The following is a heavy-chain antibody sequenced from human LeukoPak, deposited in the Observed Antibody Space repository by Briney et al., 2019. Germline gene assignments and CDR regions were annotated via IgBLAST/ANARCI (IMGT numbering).Heavy chain of an antibody. Sequence: GESLKISCKGSGYSFTSYWIGWVRQMPGKGLEWMGIIYPGDSDTRYSPFFQGQVTISADKSISTAYLQWSSLKASDTAMYYCARLGCSSTSCGGDWFDPWGQGTPVTVSS. CDR2: IYPGDSDT. J-gene: IGHJ5*02. D-gene: IGHD2-2*01. CDR3: ARLGCSSTSCGGDWFDP. V-gene: IGHV5-51*01. CDR1: GYSFTSYW.